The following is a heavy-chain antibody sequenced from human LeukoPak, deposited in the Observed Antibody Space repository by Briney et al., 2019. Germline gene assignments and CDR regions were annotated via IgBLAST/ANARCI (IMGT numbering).Heavy chain of an antibody. V-gene: IGHV4-59*08. Sequence: PSETLSLTCTVSGGSISSYYWSWIRQPPGKGLEWIGYIYYSGSTKYNPSLRSRVTISADTSKNQFSLKLSSVTAADTAVDYCARHLRGEQQLSGFDYWGQGTPVTVSS. CDR2: IYYSGST. J-gene: IGHJ4*02. CDR1: GGSISSYY. D-gene: IGHD6-13*01. CDR3: ARHLRGEQQLSGFDY.